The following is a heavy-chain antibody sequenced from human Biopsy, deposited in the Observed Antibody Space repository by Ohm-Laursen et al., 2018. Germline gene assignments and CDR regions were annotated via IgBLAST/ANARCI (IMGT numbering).Heavy chain of an antibody. Sequence: SVKVFCKASGYSFTKYYINWVRQAPGQGLEWMGIINPTGGPTSYAEKFQGRVTLTRDTSTGTVYLELNSLIYEDTALYYCARDETGSSVFGPYYYGMDVWGQGTTVTVSS. V-gene: IGHV1-46*01. CDR3: ARDETGSSVFGPYYYGMDV. D-gene: IGHD3-9*01. CDR1: GYSFTKYY. J-gene: IGHJ6*02. CDR2: INPTGGPT.